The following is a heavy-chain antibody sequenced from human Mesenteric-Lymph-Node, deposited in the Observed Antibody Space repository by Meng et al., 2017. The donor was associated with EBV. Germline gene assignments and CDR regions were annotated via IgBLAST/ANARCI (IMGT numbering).Heavy chain of an antibody. CDR3: RAYSSSWANFDH. CDR1: GFPFTSYT. J-gene: IGHJ4*02. V-gene: IGHV3-21*01. CDR2: ISTFSSNI. Sequence: ELQLVESGGGLVKPGGSLRLSCSASGFPFTSYTMNWVRQAPGKGLEWVSSISTFSSNIYYADSVRGRFSISRDNAKNTLYLQMNSLRADDTAVYYCRAYSSSWANFDHWGQGTLVTVSS. D-gene: IGHD6-13*01.